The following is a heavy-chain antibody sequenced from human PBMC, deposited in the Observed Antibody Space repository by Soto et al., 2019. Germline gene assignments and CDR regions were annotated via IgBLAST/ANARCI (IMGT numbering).Heavy chain of an antibody. D-gene: IGHD3-3*01. J-gene: IGHJ4*02. Sequence: QVQLVESGGGVVQPGRSLRLSCAASGFTFSSYGMHWVRQAPGKGLEWVAVIWYDESNKNYADSVKGRFTIARDNSKNTLYLKMNRLRAEDTAVYYCARDGGYGVTTGVVYWGQGTLVTVSS. CDR1: GFTFSSYG. V-gene: IGHV3-33*01. CDR3: ARDGGYGVTTGVVY. CDR2: IWYDESNK.